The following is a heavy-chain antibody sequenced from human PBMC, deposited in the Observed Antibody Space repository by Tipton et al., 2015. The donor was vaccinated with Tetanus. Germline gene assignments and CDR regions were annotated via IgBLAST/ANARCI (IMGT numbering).Heavy chain of an antibody. V-gene: IGHV1-46*01. CDR3: ARDKYYDYVWGSYPFDY. Sequence: LVQSGPEVKKPGASVKVSCKASGYTFTSYYMHWVRQAPGQGLEWMGIINPSGGSTSYAQKFQGRVTMTRDTSTSTVYMELSSLRSEDTAVYYCARDKYYDYVWGSYPFDYWGQGTLVTVSS. CDR2: INPSGGST. J-gene: IGHJ4*02. D-gene: IGHD3-16*02. CDR1: GYTFTSYY.